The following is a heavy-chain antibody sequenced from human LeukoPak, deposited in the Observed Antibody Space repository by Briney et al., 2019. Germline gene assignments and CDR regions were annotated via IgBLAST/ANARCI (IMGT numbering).Heavy chain of an antibody. CDR3: ARVDYYLYYFDY. V-gene: IGHV4-4*07. Sequence: SETLSLTCTVSGGSISSYYWSWIRQPAGKGLEWIGRIHTSGYTNYNPSLKSRVTVSADTSKNQFSLKLNSVTAADTAVYCCARVDYYLYYFDYWGQGTLVTVSS. CDR1: GGSISSYY. CDR2: IHTSGYT. D-gene: IGHD2-21*02. J-gene: IGHJ4*02.